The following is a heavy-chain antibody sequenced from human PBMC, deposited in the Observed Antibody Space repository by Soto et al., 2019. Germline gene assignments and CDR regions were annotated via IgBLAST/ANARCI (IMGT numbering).Heavy chain of an antibody. Sequence: EVQLLESGGGLVQPGGSLKLSCAASGFTFSNFAMTWVRQAPGKGLEWVSAISGSGVDTYYADSVKGRFTISRDNSKNTLSVHMNSLRAEDTAVYYCAKLPQTAAGNLRAVEYWGKGTMVTVSS. D-gene: IGHD6-13*01. CDR2: ISGSGVDT. CDR1: GFTFSNFA. V-gene: IGHV3-23*01. CDR3: AKLPQTAAGNLRAVEY. J-gene: IGHJ4*02.